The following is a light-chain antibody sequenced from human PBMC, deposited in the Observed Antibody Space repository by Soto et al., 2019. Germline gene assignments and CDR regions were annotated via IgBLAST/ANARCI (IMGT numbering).Light chain of an antibody. CDR1: SGDVGVYKF. J-gene: IGLJ1*01. CDR2: EVS. CDR3: GSYTGTIYV. Sequence: QSALTQPASVSGSPGQSITISCTGTSGDVGVYKFVSWYQQHPGKAPKLIIYEVSNRPSGVSSRFSGSMSGNTASLTISGLQAEVEADYYCGSYTGTIYVFGTGTKVTVL. V-gene: IGLV2-14*01.